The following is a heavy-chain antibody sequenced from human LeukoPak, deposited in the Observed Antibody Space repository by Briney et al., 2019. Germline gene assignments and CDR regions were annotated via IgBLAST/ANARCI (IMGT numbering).Heavy chain of an antibody. D-gene: IGHD3-10*01. CDR2: IYDSGST. CDR3: ARVGQFPQGYYGSGSYPRYYFDY. J-gene: IGHJ4*02. Sequence: SETLSLTCTVSGGSIRSSYYYWGWIRQPPGKGLEWIGSIYDSGSTYYNPSLKSRVTISVDTSKNQFSLKLNSVTAADTAVYYCARVGQFPQGYYGSGSYPRYYFDYWGQGTLVTVPS. V-gene: IGHV4-39*01. CDR1: GGSIRSSYYY.